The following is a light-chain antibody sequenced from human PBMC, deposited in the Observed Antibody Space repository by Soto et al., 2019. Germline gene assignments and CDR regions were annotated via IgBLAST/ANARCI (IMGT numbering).Light chain of an antibody. CDR1: SSNIGSNT. J-gene: IGLJ3*02. V-gene: IGLV1-44*01. Sequence: QSVLTQPPSASGTPGQRVTISCSGSSSNIGSNTISWYQQFPGTAPKLLMYSNNQRPSGVPDRFSGSKSGTSASLAISGLQSEDEADYYCAAWDDSLNGVVFGGGTKLTVL. CDR3: AAWDDSLNGVV. CDR2: SNN.